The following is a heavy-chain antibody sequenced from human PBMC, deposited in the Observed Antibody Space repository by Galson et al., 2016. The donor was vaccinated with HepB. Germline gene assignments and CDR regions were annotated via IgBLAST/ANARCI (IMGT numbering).Heavy chain of an antibody. J-gene: IGHJ4*02. Sequence: SVKVSCKASGYIFANYGVSWVRQAPGQGPEWMGWTSGNNDNTKYAQSLQGRVAMTTDTSTSTAYMELRSLRPDDTAIYYCARDYYGSGSYYPDYWGQGTLVTVSS. CDR1: GYIFANYG. CDR2: TSGNNDNT. V-gene: IGHV1-18*01. D-gene: IGHD3-10*01. CDR3: ARDYYGSGSYYPDY.